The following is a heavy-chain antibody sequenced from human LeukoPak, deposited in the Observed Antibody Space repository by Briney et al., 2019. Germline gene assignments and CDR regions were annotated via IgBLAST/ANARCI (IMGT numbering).Heavy chain of an antibody. J-gene: IGHJ3*02. CDR2: IYTSGST. D-gene: IGHD2-21*02. CDR3: ASIVVVTAADPSDAFDI. CDR1: GGSISSYY. V-gene: IGHV4-4*07. Sequence: SETLPLTCTVSGGSISSYYWSWIRQPAGKGLEWIGRIYTSGSTNYNLSLKSRVTMSVDTSKNQFSLKLSSVTSADTAVYYCASIVVVTAADPSDAFDIWGQGTMVTVSS.